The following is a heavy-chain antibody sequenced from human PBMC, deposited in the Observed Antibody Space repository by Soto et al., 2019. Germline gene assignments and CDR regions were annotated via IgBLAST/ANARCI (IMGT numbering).Heavy chain of an antibody. CDR3: VSQRTTVPTQAYFDY. CDR2: VYYRGRS. Sequence: PSATLSLTCTVSGGSFSGYYWSWIRQPPGRGLEWIGSVYYRGRSYSKSSVKSRVTISVDTSKNRFSLSLNSVTASDTAVYFCVSQRTTVPTQAYFDYWGPGALVTVSS. J-gene: IGHJ4*02. D-gene: IGHD4-17*01. CDR1: GGSFSGYY. V-gene: IGHV4-59*04.